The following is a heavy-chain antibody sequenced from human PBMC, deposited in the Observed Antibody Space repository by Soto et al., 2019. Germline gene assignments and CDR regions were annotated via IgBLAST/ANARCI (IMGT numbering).Heavy chain of an antibody. V-gene: IGHV3-7*03. CDR2: IKFDGSEK. D-gene: IGHD2-2*01. Sequence: GGSLRLSCSASGFPFSSYTMYWVRQAPGKALEWVANIKFDGSEKQYVDSVRGRFTISRDNSRNSLFLQMNSLRAGDTAVYYCVKDGGYCSSSTCYSPRNHYFDSWGQGTLVTVSS. J-gene: IGHJ4*02. CDR1: GFPFSSYT. CDR3: VKDGGYCSSSTCYSPRNHYFDS.